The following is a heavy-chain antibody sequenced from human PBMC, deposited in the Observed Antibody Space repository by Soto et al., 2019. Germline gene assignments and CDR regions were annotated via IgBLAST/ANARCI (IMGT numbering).Heavy chain of an antibody. CDR3: ARDRLDYGDLNLFDP. CDR2: IYYSGYT. D-gene: IGHD4-17*01. V-gene: IGHV4-59*01. Sequence: SETLSLTCTVSGGSLSSYYWSWIRQPPGKGLEWIGYIYYSGYTNYNPSLKSRVTISVDTSKNQFSLKLSSVSAADTAVYYCARDRLDYGDLNLFDPWGQGTLVTVSS. CDR1: GGSLSSYY. J-gene: IGHJ5*02.